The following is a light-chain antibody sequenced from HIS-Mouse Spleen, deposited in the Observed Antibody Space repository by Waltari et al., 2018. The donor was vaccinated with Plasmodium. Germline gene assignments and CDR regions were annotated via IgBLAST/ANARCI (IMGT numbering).Light chain of an antibody. Sequence: QSALTQPASVSGSPGQSITISCTGTSSAGGGYNYLPWYHQHPGKAPKLMIYDVSNRPSGVSNRFSGSKSGNTASLTISGLQAEDEADYYCSSYTSSSTLVFGGGTKLTVL. CDR3: SSYTSSSTLV. CDR2: DVS. CDR1: SSAGGGYNY. J-gene: IGLJ2*01. V-gene: IGLV2-14*03.